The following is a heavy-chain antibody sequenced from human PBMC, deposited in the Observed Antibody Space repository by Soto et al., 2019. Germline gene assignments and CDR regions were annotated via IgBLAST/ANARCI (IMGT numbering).Heavy chain of an antibody. D-gene: IGHD4-17*01. CDR1: GYTFLDYG. CDR3: ARSVRPTDWFDP. J-gene: IGHJ5*02. CDR2: ISAYNGDT. V-gene: IGHV1-18*01. Sequence: QVQLVQSEGEVKKPGASVKVSCKASGYTFLDYGISWLRQAPGQGLERMGWISAYNGDTKFAQNLQGRVIMTIDTATTTAYMELRSLRYDDTAVYDCARSVRPTDWFDPWGQGSLVTVSS.